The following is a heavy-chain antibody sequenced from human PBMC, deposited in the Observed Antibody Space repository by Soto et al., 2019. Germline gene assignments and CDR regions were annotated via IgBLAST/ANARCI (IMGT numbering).Heavy chain of an antibody. J-gene: IGHJ6*02. CDR3: ARDGYSSSWYGYYGMDV. CDR1: GGSFSGYY. Sequence: PSETLSLTCAVYGGSFSGYYWSWIRQPPGKGLEWIGEINHSGSTNYNPSLKSRVTISVDTSKNQFSLKLSSVTAADTAVYYCARDGYSSSWYGYYGMDVWGQGTTVTVSS. CDR2: INHSGST. V-gene: IGHV4-34*01. D-gene: IGHD6-13*01.